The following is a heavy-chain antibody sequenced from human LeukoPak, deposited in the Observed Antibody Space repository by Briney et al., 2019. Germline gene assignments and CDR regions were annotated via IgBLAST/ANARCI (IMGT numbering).Heavy chain of an antibody. CDR1: GGTFSSYA. CDR3: ARAYCSGGSCYVGNAFDI. J-gene: IGHJ3*02. D-gene: IGHD2-15*01. V-gene: IGHV1-69*05. CDR2: IIPIFGTA. Sequence: ASVKVSCKASGGTFSSYAISWVRQAPGQGLEWMGGIIPIFGTANYAQKFQGRVTITTDESTSTAYMELRSLRSDDTAVYYCARAYCSGGSCYVGNAFDIWGQGTMVTVSS.